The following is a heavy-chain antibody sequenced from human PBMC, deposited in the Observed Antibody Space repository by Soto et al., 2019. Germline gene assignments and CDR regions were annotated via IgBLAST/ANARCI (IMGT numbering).Heavy chain of an antibody. D-gene: IGHD4-17*01. V-gene: IGHV3-48*04. J-gene: IGHJ4*02. Sequence: SLRLSCAASGFTFTTYSMNWVRLAPGKGLEWPAYISNTGSTIYYADSVKGRFTISRDNAKNSLYLQMNSLRAEDTAVYYCANRVSSVTTVGNWGQGTLVTVSS. CDR2: ISNTGSTI. CDR1: GFTFTTYS. CDR3: ANRVSSVTTVGN.